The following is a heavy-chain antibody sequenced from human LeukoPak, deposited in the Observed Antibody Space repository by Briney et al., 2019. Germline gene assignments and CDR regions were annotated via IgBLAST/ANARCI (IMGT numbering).Heavy chain of an antibody. D-gene: IGHD2/OR15-2a*01. CDR3: ARQVVIIPSSRGGPWFDP. V-gene: IGHV4-59*08. J-gene: IGHJ5*01. CDR2: VYYSGST. Sequence: NPSETLSLTCSVSGASVKSDYWSWIRQSPGKGLEWVANVYYSGSTNYNPSLKSRVTISVDASKNQISLKLSSVTAADTAVYYCARQVVIIPSSRGGPWFDPWGQGTLVAVSS. CDR1: GASVKSDY.